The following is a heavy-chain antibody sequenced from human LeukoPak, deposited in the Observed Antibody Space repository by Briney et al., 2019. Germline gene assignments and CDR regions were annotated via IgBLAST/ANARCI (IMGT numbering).Heavy chain of an antibody. CDR3: ARDVGYYGSGSYYSADY. CDR2: IYYSGST. V-gene: IGHV4-59*01. Sequence: SETLSLTCTVSGGSISSYYWSWIRQPPGKGLEWIGYIYYSGSTNYNPSLQSRVTIAVDTSKNQFSLKLSSVPAADTAVYYCARDVGYYGSGSYYSADYWGQGTLVTVSS. CDR1: GGSISSYY. D-gene: IGHD3-10*01. J-gene: IGHJ4*02.